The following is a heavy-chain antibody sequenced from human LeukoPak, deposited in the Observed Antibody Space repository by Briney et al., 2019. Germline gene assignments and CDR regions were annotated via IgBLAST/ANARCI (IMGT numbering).Heavy chain of an antibody. V-gene: IGHV3-74*01. D-gene: IGHD3-10*01. J-gene: IGHJ6*03. CDR1: GFTFSSYW. CDR3: ARWLVRVKKNYYYYMDV. Sequence: GGSLRLSCAASGFTFSSYWMHWVRQAPGKGLVWVSRINSDGSSTSYADSVKGRFTISRDNAKNTLYLQMNSLRAEDTAVYYCARWLVRVKKNYYYYMDVWGKGTTVTISS. CDR2: INSDGSST.